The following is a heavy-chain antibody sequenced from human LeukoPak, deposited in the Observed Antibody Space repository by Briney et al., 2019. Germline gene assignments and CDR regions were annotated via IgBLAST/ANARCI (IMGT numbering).Heavy chain of an antibody. D-gene: IGHD7-27*01. J-gene: IGHJ4*02. CDR2: IRGDAGST. Sequence: GGSLRLSCAASGFTFYAFGMTWVRQAPGKGLEWVSAIRGDAGSTGYADSVKGRFTISRDNAKNSLYLQMNSLRVEATALYYCARVWAWGSGNYFDNWGQGTLVTVSS. V-gene: IGHV3-20*04. CDR3: ARVWAWGSGNYFDN. CDR1: GFTFYAFG.